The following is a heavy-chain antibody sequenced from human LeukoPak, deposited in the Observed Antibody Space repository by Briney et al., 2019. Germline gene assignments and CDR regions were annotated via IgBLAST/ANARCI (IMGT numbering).Heavy chain of an antibody. D-gene: IGHD6-19*01. CDR2: ISSSGSTI. V-gene: IGHV3-11*04. Sequence: PGGSLRLSCAASGFTFSDYYMSWIRQAPGKGLEWVSYISSSGSTIYYADSVKGRFTISRDNAKNSLYLQMNSLRAEDTAVYYCARDRSSGWYYFDYWGQGTLVTVSS. J-gene: IGHJ4*02. CDR3: ARDRSSGWYYFDY. CDR1: GFTFSDYY.